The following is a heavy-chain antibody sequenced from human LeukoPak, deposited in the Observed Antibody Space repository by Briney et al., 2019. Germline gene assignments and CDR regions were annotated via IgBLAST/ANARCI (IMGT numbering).Heavy chain of an antibody. V-gene: IGHV4-38-2*02. CDR3: ARDAAKAQLAYFDY. J-gene: IGHJ4*02. Sequence: SETLSLTCSVSGYSISSGYYWAWIRQPPGKGLEWIGSIYYSGSTYYNPSLKSRVTISVDTSKNQFSLKLSSVTAADTAVYYCARDAAKAQLAYFDYWGQGTLVTVSS. CDR1: GYSISSGYY. D-gene: IGHD6-13*01. CDR2: IYYSGST.